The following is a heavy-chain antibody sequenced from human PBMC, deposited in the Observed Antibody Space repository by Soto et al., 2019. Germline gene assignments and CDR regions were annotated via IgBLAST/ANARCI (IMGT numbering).Heavy chain of an antibody. J-gene: IGHJ6*03. V-gene: IGHV4-59*08. CDR3: ASLVQLERRENYYYYMDV. CDR2: IYYSGST. CDR1: GGSISSYY. Sequence: SETLSLTCTVSGGSISSYYWSWIRQPPGKGLEWIGYIYYSGSTNYNPSLKSRVTISVDTSKNQFSLKLSSVTAADTAVYYCASLVQLERRENYYYYMDVWGKGTTVTVSS. D-gene: IGHD1-1*01.